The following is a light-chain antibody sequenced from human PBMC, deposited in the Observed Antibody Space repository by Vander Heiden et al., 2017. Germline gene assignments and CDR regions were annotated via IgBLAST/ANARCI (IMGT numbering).Light chain of an antibody. CDR2: SNN. V-gene: IGLV1-44*01. CDR1: AFNIGTNT. Sequence: GQRVTISCSASAFNIGTNTVNWYQQLPGTAPKLLINSNNQRPSGVPDRFSGSKSGTSASLAISGLQSEDEADYYCAAWDDSLNGVVFGGGTKLTVL. J-gene: IGLJ2*01. CDR3: AAWDDSLNGVV.